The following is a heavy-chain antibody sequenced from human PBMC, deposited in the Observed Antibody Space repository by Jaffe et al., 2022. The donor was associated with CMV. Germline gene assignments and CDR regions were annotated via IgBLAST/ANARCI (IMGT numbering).Heavy chain of an antibody. V-gene: IGHV3-23*01. D-gene: IGHD6-19*01. CDR1: GFTFSSYA. CDR2: ISGSGGST. CDR3: AKEGRWLVLYYYYGMDV. J-gene: IGHJ6*02. Sequence: EVQLLESGGGLVQPGGSLRLSCAASGFTFSSYAMSWVRQAPGKGLEWVSAISGSGGSTYYADSVKGRFTISRDNSKNTLYLQMNSLRAEDTAVYYCAKEGRWLVLYYYYGMDVWGQGTTVTVSS.